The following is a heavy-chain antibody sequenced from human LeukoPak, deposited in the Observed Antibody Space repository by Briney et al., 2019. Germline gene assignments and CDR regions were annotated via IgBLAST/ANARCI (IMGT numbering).Heavy chain of an antibody. CDR1: GGSISSYY. J-gene: IGHJ2*01. CDR2: IYYSGST. CDR3: ARDRRPVRAAAFHWYFDL. Sequence: SETLSLTCTVSGGSISSYYWSWIRQPPGKGLEWIGYIYYSGSTNYNPSLKSRVTISVDTSKNQFSLKLSSVTAADTAVYYCARDRRPVRAAAFHWYFDLWGRGTLVTVSS. D-gene: IGHD6-13*01. V-gene: IGHV4-59*01.